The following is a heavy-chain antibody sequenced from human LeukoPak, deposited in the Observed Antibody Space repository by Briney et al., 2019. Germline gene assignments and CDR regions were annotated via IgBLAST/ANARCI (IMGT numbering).Heavy chain of an antibody. V-gene: IGHV4-39*01. J-gene: IGHJ3*02. Sequence: SETLSLTCTVSGVSISSTYFWGWVRQPPGKGLEWIGSISYSGSPSYYNPSLKSRVTISVDTSKNQFSLKLSSVTAADTAVYYCARDHRILQMVSAILDAFDIWGQGTMVTVFS. CDR3: ARDHRILQMVSAILDAFDI. CDR2: ISYSGSPS. D-gene: IGHD2-8*01. CDR1: GVSISSTYF.